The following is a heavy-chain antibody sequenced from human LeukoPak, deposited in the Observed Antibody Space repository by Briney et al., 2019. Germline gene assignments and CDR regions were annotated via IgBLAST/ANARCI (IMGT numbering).Heavy chain of an antibody. CDR3: ARGGAPSIVVVPAPNYMDV. CDR2: ISSSSSYI. CDR1: GFTFSSYW. V-gene: IGHV3-21*01. Sequence: GGSLRLSCAASGFTFSSYWMSWVRQAPGKGLEWVSSISSSSSYIYYADSVKGRFTISRDNAKNSLYLQMNSLRAEDTAVYYCARGGAPSIVVVPAPNYMDVWGKGTTVTVSS. D-gene: IGHD2-2*01. J-gene: IGHJ6*03.